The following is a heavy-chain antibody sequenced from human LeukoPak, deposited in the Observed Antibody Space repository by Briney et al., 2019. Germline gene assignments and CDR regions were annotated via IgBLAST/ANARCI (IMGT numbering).Heavy chain of an antibody. J-gene: IGHJ6*02. V-gene: IGHV4-34*01. CDR1: GGSFSGYY. CDR2: INHSGST. Sequence: PSETLSLTCAVHGGSFSGYYWSWIRQPPGKGLEWIGEINHSGSTNYNPSLKSRVTISVDTSKNQFSLKLSSVTAADTAVYYCARRGYYYYGMDVWGQGTTVTVSS. CDR3: ARRGYYYYGMDV.